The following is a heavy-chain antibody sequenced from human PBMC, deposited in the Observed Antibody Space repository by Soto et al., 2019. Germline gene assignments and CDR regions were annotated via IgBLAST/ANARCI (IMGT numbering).Heavy chain of an antibody. V-gene: IGHV1-69*13. CDR1: GGTFSSYA. J-gene: IGHJ6*02. CDR2: IIPIFGTA. D-gene: IGHD2-2*01. CDR3: ARDSCSSTSCYPSYYYYYGMDV. Sequence: GASVKVSCKASGGTFSSYAISWVRQAPGQGLEWMGGIIPIFGTANYAQKFQGRVTITADESTSTAYMELSSLRSEDTAVYYCARDSCSSTSCYPSYYYYYGMDVWGQGTTVTVSS.